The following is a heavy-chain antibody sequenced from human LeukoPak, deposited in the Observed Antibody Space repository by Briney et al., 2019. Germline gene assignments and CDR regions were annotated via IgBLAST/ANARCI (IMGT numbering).Heavy chain of an antibody. J-gene: IGHJ6*03. Sequence: GGSLRLSCAASGFTFDDYGMSWVRQAPGKGLEWVSGINWNGGSTGYADSVKGRFTISRDNAKNSLYLQMNSLRAEDTALYYCARARYYYDSSGYLRDYYYYHYMDVWGKGTTVTVSS. CDR1: GFTFDDYG. CDR3: ARARYYYDSSGYLRDYYYYHYMDV. CDR2: INWNGGST. D-gene: IGHD3-22*01. V-gene: IGHV3-20*04.